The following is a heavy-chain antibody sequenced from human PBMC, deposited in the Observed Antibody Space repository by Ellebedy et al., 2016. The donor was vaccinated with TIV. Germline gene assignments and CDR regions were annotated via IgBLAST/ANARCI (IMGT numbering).Heavy chain of an antibody. V-gene: IGHV3-30-3*01. CDR2: ISYDGSNQ. Sequence: PGGSLRLSCAASGFPFSTYAMHWVRQPPGKGLEWVAAISYDGSNQFYADSVKGRFTISRDNSKNTLYLQMNSLRADDAAVYYCAKEQTNHYFDPWGQGTLVTVSS. D-gene: IGHD1-14*01. CDR3: AKEQTNHYFDP. CDR1: GFPFSTYA. J-gene: IGHJ4*02.